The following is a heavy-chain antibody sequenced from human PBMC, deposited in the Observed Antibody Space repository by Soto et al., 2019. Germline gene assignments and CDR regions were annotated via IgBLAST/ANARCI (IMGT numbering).Heavy chain of an antibody. CDR1: GYTFTTYD. CDR3: ARDPYHVLMVNAPNLYGMDV. J-gene: IGHJ6*02. V-gene: IGHV1-18*01. D-gene: IGHD2-8*01. Sequence: QVQLVQSGAEVKKPGASVKVSCKASGYTFTTYDISWVRQAPGQGLEWMGRISTYNGNTNYPQRLQDRLTMTTDTSTSTAYMELRSLRSDDTAVYYCARDPYHVLMVNAPNLYGMDVWGQGTTVIVSS. CDR2: ISTYNGNT.